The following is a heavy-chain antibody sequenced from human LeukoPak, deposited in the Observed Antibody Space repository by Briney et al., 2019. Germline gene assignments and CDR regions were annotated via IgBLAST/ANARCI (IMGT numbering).Heavy chain of an antibody. Sequence: SETLSLTCTVSGGSISGFYWSWIRQPPGKGLEWIGNIYYTGSTIYNLSLQSRVTISLDTSKNQFSLKLTSVTAADTAVYYCARWGGYSYGFTRGFDSWGQGTLVTVSS. V-gene: IGHV4-59*01. CDR2: IYYTGST. J-gene: IGHJ4*02. CDR1: GGSISGFY. CDR3: ARWGGYSYGFTRGFDS. D-gene: IGHD5-18*01.